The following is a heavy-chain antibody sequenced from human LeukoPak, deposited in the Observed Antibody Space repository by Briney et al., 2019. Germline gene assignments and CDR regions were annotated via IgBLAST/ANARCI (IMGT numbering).Heavy chain of an antibody. CDR3: ASYLTRITMVPEAFDI. CDR1: GFTFSSYE. V-gene: IGHV3-48*03. J-gene: IGHJ3*02. Sequence: PGGSLRPSCAASGFTFSSYEMNWVRQAPGKGLEWVSYISSSGSTIYYADSVKGRFTISRDNAKNSLYLQMNSLRAEDTAVYYCASYLTRITMVPEAFDIWGQGTMVTVSS. CDR2: ISSSGSTI. D-gene: IGHD3-10*01.